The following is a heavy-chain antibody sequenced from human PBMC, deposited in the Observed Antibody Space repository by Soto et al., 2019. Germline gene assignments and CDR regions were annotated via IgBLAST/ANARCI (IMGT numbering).Heavy chain of an antibody. D-gene: IGHD2-15*01. CDR3: ARYRWKPIVVVVAATRDNWFDP. V-gene: IGHV1-18*01. CDR1: GYTFTSYG. Sequence: GASVKVSCKASGYTFTSYGISWVRQAPGQGLEWMGWISAYNGNTNYAQKLQGRVTMTTDTSTSTAYKELRSLRSDDTAVYYCARYRWKPIVVVVAATRDNWFDPWGQGTLVTVSS. J-gene: IGHJ5*02. CDR2: ISAYNGNT.